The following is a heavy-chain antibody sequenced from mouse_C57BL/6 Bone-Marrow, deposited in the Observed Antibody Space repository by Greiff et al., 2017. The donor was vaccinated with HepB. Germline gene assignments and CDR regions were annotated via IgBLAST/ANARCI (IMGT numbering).Heavy chain of an antibody. D-gene: IGHD2-5*01. V-gene: IGHV1-81*01. CDR1: GYTFTSYG. Sequence: QVQLKESGAELARPGASVKLSCKASGYTFTSYGISWVKQRTGQGLEWIGEIYPRSGNTYYNEKFKGKATLTADKSSSTAYMELRSLTSEDSAVYFCAREDYSNYYAMDYWGQGTSVTVSS. J-gene: IGHJ4*01. CDR3: AREDYSNYYAMDY. CDR2: IYPRSGNT.